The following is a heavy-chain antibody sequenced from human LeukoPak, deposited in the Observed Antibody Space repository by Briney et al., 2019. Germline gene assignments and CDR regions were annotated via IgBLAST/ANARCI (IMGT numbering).Heavy chain of an antibody. CDR1: GGTFISYA. V-gene: IGHV1-69*13. CDR3: ARDREEYYDFWSGKVLDY. D-gene: IGHD3-3*01. J-gene: IGHJ4*02. Sequence: ASVKVSCKASGGTFISYAISWVRQAPGQGLEWMGGIIPIFGTANYAQKFQGRVTITADESTSTAYMELSSLRSEDTAVYYCARDREEYYDFWSGKVLDYWGQGTLVTVSS. CDR2: IIPIFGTA.